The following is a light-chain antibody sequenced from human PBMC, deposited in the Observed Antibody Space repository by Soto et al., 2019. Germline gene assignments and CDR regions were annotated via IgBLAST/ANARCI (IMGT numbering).Light chain of an antibody. CDR1: QSISSW. CDR3: QPYSSYWT. J-gene: IGKJ1*01. V-gene: IGKV1-5*03. Sequence: DIQMTQTPSNLSASVGGRVTITCRASQSISSWLAWYQQKPGKAPKLLIYKASSLESGVPSRFSGSGFGTEFTLTISSLQPDDLATYYCQPYSSYWTFGQGTKVDIK. CDR2: KAS.